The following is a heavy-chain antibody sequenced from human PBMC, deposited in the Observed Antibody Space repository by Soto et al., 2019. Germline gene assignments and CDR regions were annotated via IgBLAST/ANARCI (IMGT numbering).Heavy chain of an antibody. J-gene: IGHJ4*02. V-gene: IGHV1-18*01. CDR2: ISAYNGNT. D-gene: IGHD6-19*01. CDR1: GGTFSSYG. Sequence: ASVKVSCKASGGTFSSYGISWVRQAPGQGLEWMGWISAYNGNTNYAQKLQGRVTMTTDTSTSTAYMELRSLRSDDTAVYYCARVVSSGWYAYWGQGTLVTVSS. CDR3: ARVVSSGWYAY.